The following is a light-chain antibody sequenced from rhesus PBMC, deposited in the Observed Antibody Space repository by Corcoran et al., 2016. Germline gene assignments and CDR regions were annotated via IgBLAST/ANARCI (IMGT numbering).Light chain of an antibody. CDR2: EVN. CDR3: CSYTTSSTFV. CDR1: SSDVGTYNF. V-gene: IGLV2S7*01. Sequence: QSAPAQPPSVSGSPGQSVTISCTGTSSDVGTYNFVSWYHQYPHRAPKLVIFEVNKRPSGVSDRFSGSNSANTAALTISGLQSEDEGYYYCCSYTTSSTFVFGSGTSLTVL. J-gene: IGLJ6*01.